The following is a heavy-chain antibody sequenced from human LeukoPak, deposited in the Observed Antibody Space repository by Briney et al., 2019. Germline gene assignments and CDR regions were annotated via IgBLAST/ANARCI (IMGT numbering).Heavy chain of an antibody. J-gene: IGHJ5*02. Sequence: ASVKVSCKASGYTFTSYGISWVRQAPGQGLEWMGWISAYNGNTNYAQKLQGRVTMTTDTSTSTAYMELRSLRSDDTAVYYCARHCSSTSCYTSPWFDPWGQGTLVTVSS. V-gene: IGHV1-18*01. D-gene: IGHD2-2*02. CDR2: ISAYNGNT. CDR3: ARHCSSTSCYTSPWFDP. CDR1: GYTFTSYG.